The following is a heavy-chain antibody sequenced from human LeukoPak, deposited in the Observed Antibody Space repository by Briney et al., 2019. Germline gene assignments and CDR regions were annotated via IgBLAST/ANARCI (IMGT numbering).Heavy chain of an antibody. J-gene: IGHJ6*03. V-gene: IGHV3-23*01. CDR3: AKDALSQFGEFYYMDV. Sequence: YPGGSLRLSCSASGVTFSTYSMNWVRQTPGKGLMWVSSISGSGGSTYYADSVKGRFTISRDNSKNTLYLQMNSLRAEDTAVYYCAKDALSQFGEFYYMDVWGKGTTVTVSS. D-gene: IGHD3-10*01. CDR1: GVTFSTYS. CDR2: ISGSGGST.